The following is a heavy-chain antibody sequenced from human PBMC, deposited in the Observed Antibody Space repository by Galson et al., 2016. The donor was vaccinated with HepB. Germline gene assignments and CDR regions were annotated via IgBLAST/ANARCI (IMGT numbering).Heavy chain of an antibody. Sequence: SCKASGYTFMSHDINWVRQTPGQGLEWMGWMNPSNGDTGYAQMFQGRVTMTSNTSISTAYMELSSLRSEDTAVYYCARLGRRLVVAGNYRMDVWGQGTTVTVSS. CDR3: ARLGRRLVVAGNYRMDV. V-gene: IGHV1-8*01. D-gene: IGHD6-19*01. CDR1: GYTFMSHD. CDR2: MNPSNGDT. J-gene: IGHJ6*02.